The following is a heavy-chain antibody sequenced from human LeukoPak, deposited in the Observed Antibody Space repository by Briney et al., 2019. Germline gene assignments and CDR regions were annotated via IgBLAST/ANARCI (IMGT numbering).Heavy chain of an antibody. J-gene: IGHJ3*02. V-gene: IGHV3-33*01. CDR2: IWYDGSNK. Sequence: GGSLRLSCAASGFTFSSYGMHWVRQAPGKGLEWVAVIWYDGSNKYYADSVKGRFTIFRDNSKNTLYLQMNSLRAEDTAVYYCARDQSPYCGGDCFGSRPSSAFDIWGQGTMVTVSS. CDR1: GFTFSSYG. D-gene: IGHD2-21*02. CDR3: ARDQSPYCGGDCFGSRPSSAFDI.